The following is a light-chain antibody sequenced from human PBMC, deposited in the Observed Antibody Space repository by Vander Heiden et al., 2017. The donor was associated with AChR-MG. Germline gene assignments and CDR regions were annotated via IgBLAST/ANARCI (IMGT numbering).Light chain of an antibody. V-gene: IGKV1-27*01. Sequence: DIQMTQSPSSLSASVGDRVTITCRASEGIINYLAWYQQKPGKVPKPLIYAASTLQSGGPCRCSGSGSGTDFTLTISSLQPEDVATYYCQKYNSALWTFGQGTKVEIK. J-gene: IGKJ1*01. CDR1: EGIINY. CDR2: AAS. CDR3: QKYNSALWT.